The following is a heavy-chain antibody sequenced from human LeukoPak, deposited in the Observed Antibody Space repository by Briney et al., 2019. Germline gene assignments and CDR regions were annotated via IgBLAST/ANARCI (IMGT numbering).Heavy chain of an antibody. CDR1: GGSISSSNW. D-gene: IGHD6-6*01. V-gene: IGHV4-4*02. Sequence: MTSETLSLTCAVSGGSISSSNWWSWVRQPPGKGLEWIGEIYHSGRTNYNPSLKSRVTISVDKSKNQFSLKLSSVTAADTAVYYCARVIYQYSSSSNLYYFDYWGQGTLVTVSS. J-gene: IGHJ4*02. CDR3: ARVIYQYSSSSNLYYFDY. CDR2: IYHSGRT.